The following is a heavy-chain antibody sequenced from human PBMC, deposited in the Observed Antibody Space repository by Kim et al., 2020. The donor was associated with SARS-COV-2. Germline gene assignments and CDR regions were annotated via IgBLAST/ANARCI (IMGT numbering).Heavy chain of an antibody. Sequence: GGSLRLSCAASGFTFSSYAMHWVRQAPGKGLEWVANIKQDGSEKYYVDSVKGRFTISRDNAKNSLYLQMNSLRAEDTAVYYCARVVTIFGVVCWFDPWGQGTLVTVSS. J-gene: IGHJ5*02. D-gene: IGHD3-3*01. V-gene: IGHV3-7*01. CDR3: ARVVTIFGVVCWFDP. CDR1: GFTFSSYA. CDR2: IKQDGSEK.